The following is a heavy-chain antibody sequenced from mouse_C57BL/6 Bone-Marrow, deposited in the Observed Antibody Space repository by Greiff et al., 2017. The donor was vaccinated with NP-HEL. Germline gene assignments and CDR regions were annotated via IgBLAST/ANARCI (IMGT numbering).Heavy chain of an antibody. V-gene: IGHV5-16*01. D-gene: IGHD2-4*01. CDR3: ARDTYYDYDGYFDV. J-gene: IGHJ1*03. Sequence: EVQLVESEGGLVQPGSSMKLSCTASGFTFSDYYMAWVRQVPEKGLEWVANINYDGSSTYYLDSLKSRFIISRDNAKNILYLQMSSLKSEDTATYYCARDTYYDYDGYFDVWGTGTTVTVSS. CDR2: INYDGSST. CDR1: GFTFSDYY.